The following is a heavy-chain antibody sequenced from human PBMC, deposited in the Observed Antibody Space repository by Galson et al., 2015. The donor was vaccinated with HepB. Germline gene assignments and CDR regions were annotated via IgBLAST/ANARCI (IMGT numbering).Heavy chain of an antibody. CDR2: LYSGGRT. CDR3: ARDSQTFTGSHLDG. Sequence: SLRLSCAASGFSVSSNYMSWVRQTPGKGLECVSVLYSGGRTYYADSVKGRFTISRDDSKNTLYLQMNSLRAEDTAVYYCARDSQTFTGSHLDGWGQGTLVTVSS. D-gene: IGHD1-26*01. CDR1: GFSVSSNY. V-gene: IGHV3-53*01. J-gene: IGHJ4*02.